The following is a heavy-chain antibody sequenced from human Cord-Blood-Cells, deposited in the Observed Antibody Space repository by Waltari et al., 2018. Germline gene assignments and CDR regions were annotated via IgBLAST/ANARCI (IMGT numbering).Heavy chain of an antibody. V-gene: IGHV3-15*01. Sequence: MSWVRQAPGKGLEWVGRIKSKTDGGTTDYAAPVKGRFTISRDDSKNTLYLQMNSLKTEDTAVYYCTTEKLIFGVVIIRSGAFDIWGQGTMVTVSS. CDR3: TTEKLIFGVVIIRSGAFDI. D-gene: IGHD3-3*01. CDR2: IKSKTDGGTT. J-gene: IGHJ3*02.